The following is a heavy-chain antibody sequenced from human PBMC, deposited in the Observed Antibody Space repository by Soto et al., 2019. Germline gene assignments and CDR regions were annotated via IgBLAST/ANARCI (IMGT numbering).Heavy chain of an antibody. CDR3: ARHGSGYDFWSGFDY. Sequence: SETLSLTCTVSGGSISSYYWSWIRQPPGKGLEWIGYIYYSGSTNYNPSLKSRVTISVDTSKNQFSLKLGSVTAADTAVYYCARHGSGYDFWSGFDYWGQGTLVTVSS. CDR2: IYYSGST. CDR1: GGSISSYY. V-gene: IGHV4-59*08. J-gene: IGHJ4*02. D-gene: IGHD3-3*01.